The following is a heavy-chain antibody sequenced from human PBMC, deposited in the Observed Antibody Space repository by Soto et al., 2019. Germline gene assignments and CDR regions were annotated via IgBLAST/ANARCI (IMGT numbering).Heavy chain of an antibody. J-gene: IGHJ4*02. CDR1: GGTFSSYA. Sequence: SVKVSCKASGGTFSSYAISWVRQAPGQGLEWMGGVIPIFGTANYAQKFQGRVTITADNSKNTLYLQMNSLRAEDTAVYYCANLMQWLVQGYFDYWGQGTLVTVSS. V-gene: IGHV1-69*06. CDR3: ANLMQWLVQGYFDY. D-gene: IGHD6-19*01. CDR2: VIPIFGTA.